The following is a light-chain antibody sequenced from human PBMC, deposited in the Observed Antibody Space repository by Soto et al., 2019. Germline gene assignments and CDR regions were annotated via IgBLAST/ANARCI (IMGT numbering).Light chain of an antibody. CDR3: LQSVQHPKT. J-gene: IGKJ1*01. Sequence: DIVMTQSPLSLSVTPGQPASISCKSSQSLLDPDGKTYLYWYVQKPGKSPQLLIYEVSKRFSGVPDRFSGSGSGTDFTLKISRVEAEDGGIYYCLQSVQHPKTFGQGTKVEIK. CDR2: EVS. CDR1: QSLLDPDGKTY. V-gene: IGKV2D-29*02.